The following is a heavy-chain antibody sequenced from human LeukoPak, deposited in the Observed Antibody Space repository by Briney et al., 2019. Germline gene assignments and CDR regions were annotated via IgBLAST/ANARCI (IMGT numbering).Heavy chain of an antibody. D-gene: IGHD6-19*01. CDR2: ISSSSRYI. CDR3: ARDNGWGRYYFDS. J-gene: IGHJ4*02. CDR1: GFTFSSYS. V-gene: IGHV3-21*01. Sequence: PGGSLRLSCAASGFTFSSYSMNWVRQAQGKGLEWVSFISSSSRYIYYADSVKGRFTISRDNAKNSLYLQMNSLRVEDTAVYYCARDNGWGRYYFDSWGQGTLATVSS.